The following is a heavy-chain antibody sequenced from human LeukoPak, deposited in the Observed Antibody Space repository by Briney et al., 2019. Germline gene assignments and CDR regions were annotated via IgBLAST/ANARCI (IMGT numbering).Heavy chain of an antibody. CDR1: GFTFSNAW. CDR2: IKSKTDGGTT. V-gene: IGHV3-15*01. Sequence: GGSLRLSCAASGFTFSNAWMSWVRQAPGKGLEWVGRIKSKTDGGTTDYAAPVKGRFTISRDDSKNTLYLQMNSLKTEDTAVYYCTTDSDYYDILTGYYLVEDYWGQGTLVTVSS. CDR3: TTDSDYYDILTGYYLVEDY. J-gene: IGHJ4*02. D-gene: IGHD3-9*01.